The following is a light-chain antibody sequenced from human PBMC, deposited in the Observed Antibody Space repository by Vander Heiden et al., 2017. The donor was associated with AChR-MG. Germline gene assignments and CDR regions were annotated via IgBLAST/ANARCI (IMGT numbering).Light chain of an antibody. V-gene: IGKV1-39*01. CDR1: QSISSY. CDR3: QQSYSTHL. Sequence: DIQMTQSPSSLSASVGERVTITCRASQSISSYLNWYQQKPGKAPKLLIYAASSLQSGVPSRFSGSGSGTDFTLTISSLQPEDFATYYCQQSYSTHLFGGGTKVEIK. J-gene: IGKJ4*01. CDR2: AAS.